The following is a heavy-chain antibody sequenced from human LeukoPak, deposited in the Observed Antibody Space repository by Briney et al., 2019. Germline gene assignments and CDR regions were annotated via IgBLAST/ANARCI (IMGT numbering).Heavy chain of an antibody. J-gene: IGHJ4*02. CDR3: ARVCHWDIDNTRGDPVDY. Sequence: ASVKVSCKASGGTFSSYAISWVRQAPGQGLEWMGGIIPIFGTANYAQKFQGRVTITADESTSTAYMELSSLRSEDTAVYYCARVCHWDIDNTRGDPVDYWGQGTLVTVSS. V-gene: IGHV1-69*13. CDR1: GGTFSSYA. D-gene: IGHD2-15*01. CDR2: IIPIFGTA.